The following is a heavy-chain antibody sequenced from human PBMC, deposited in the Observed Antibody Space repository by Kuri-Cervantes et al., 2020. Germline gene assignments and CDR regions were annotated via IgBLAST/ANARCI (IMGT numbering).Heavy chain of an antibody. CDR2: IYYSGST. Sequence: ESLKISCAVYGGSFSSYYWSWIRQPPGKGLEWIGSIYYSGSTYFNPSLKSRVTISVDTSKNQFSLKLSSVTAADTAVYYCARTGRYCSGGSCYPIGYFDLWGRGTLVTVSS. CDR1: GGSFSSYY. V-gene: IGHV4-34*01. CDR3: ARTGRYCSGGSCYPIGYFDL. J-gene: IGHJ2*01. D-gene: IGHD2-15*01.